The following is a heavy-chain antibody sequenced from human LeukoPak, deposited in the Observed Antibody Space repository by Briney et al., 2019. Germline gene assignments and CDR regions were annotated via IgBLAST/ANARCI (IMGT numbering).Heavy chain of an antibody. D-gene: IGHD3-10*01. CDR1: GYTFTSNG. V-gene: IGHV1-18*01. CDR3: ARDLMVRGPKNFNY. J-gene: IGHJ4*02. Sequence: GASVKLSRKASGYTFTSNGISWVRHAPGQGLEWMGWSSAYNGNTNYAQKLQGRVTMTTDTSTSTAYMELRSLRSDDTAVYYCARDLMVRGPKNFNYWGEAALVTVSS. CDR2: SSAYNGNT.